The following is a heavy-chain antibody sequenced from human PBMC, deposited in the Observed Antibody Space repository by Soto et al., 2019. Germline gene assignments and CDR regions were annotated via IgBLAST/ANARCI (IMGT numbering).Heavy chain of an antibody. Sequence: SETLSLTCAVSGDSISSGGYSWNWIRQPPGKGLEWIGYIYHSGGTDYNPSLKSRVTITVDSSNSQFSLELSSVTAADTAVYYCARDSRSGYYLDYWGQGTLVTVSS. CDR3: ARDSRSGYYLDY. D-gene: IGHD3-22*01. V-gene: IGHV4-30-2*01. CDR1: GDSISSGGYS. J-gene: IGHJ4*02. CDR2: IYHSGGT.